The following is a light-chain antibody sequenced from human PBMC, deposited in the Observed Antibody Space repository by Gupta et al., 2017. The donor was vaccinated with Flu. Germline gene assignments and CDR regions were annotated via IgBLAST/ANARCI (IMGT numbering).Light chain of an antibody. Sequence: QSALTQPASVSGSPGQSINISCTGTSSDIGTYNYVSWYQQYPGRAPKLMIYDVRNRPSGISDRFSGSKSGNTASLTISGLQVEDEADYYCSSYSATGALALFGGGTKVTVL. CDR1: SSDIGTYNY. J-gene: IGLJ2*01. CDR2: DVR. CDR3: SSYSATGALAL. V-gene: IGLV2-14*03.